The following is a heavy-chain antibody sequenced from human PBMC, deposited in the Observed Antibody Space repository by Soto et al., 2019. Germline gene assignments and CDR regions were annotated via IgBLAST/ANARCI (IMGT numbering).Heavy chain of an antibody. CDR1: GGSISSGGYY. CDR2: IYYSGST. Sequence: PSETLSLTCTVSGGSISSGGYYWSWIRQHPGKGLEWIGYIYYSGSTYYNPSLKSRVTISVDTSKNQFSLKLSSVTAADTAVYYCARDHHYDFWSLDVWGQGTTVTVSS. V-gene: IGHV4-31*03. CDR3: ARDHHYDFWSLDV. J-gene: IGHJ6*02. D-gene: IGHD3-3*01.